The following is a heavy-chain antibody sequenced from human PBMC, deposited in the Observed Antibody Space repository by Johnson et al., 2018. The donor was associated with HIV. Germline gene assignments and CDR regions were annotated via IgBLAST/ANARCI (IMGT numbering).Heavy chain of an antibody. V-gene: IGHV3-66*01. CDR3: AREATYYDYVWGSYAFDI. J-gene: IGHJ3*02. CDR1: GFTVSNNY. Sequence: VQLVESGGGLVQPGGSLRLSCAASGFTVSNNYMTWVRQAPGKGLEWVSLIYSGGSTYYADSVKGRFTISRDNSKNTLYLQMNSLRAEDTAVYYCAREATYYDYVWGSYAFDIWGQGTMVTVSS. CDR2: IYSGGST. D-gene: IGHD3-16*01.